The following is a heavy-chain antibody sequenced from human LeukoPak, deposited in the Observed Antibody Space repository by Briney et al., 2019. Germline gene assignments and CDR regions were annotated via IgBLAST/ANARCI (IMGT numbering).Heavy chain of an antibody. D-gene: IGHD1-7*01. J-gene: IGHJ4*02. CDR3: AKGPDGSQTRGGFDY. Sequence: GGSLRLSCAASGFTFDDYAMHWVRQAPGKGLKWVPGISWNSGSIGYADSVKGRFTISRDNAKNSLYLQMNSLRAEDTALYYCAKGPDGSQTRGGFDYWGQGTLVTVSS. CDR1: GFTFDDYA. V-gene: IGHV3-9*01. CDR2: ISWNSGSI.